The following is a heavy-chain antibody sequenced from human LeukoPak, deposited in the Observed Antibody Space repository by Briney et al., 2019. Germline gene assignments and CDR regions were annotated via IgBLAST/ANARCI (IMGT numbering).Heavy chain of an antibody. J-gene: IGHJ5*02. Sequence: GASVKVSCKASGYTFTSYYMHWVRQAPGQGLEWMGIINPSGGSTSYAQKFQGRVTMTRDTSTSTVYMELSSLRSEDTAVYYCARDKWHGDYESANWFDPWGQGTLVTVSS. D-gene: IGHD4-17*01. CDR2: INPSGGST. V-gene: IGHV1-46*01. CDR1: GYTFTSYY. CDR3: ARDKWHGDYESANWFDP.